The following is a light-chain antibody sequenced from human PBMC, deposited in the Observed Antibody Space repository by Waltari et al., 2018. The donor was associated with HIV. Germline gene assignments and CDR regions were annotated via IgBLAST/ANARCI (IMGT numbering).Light chain of an antibody. CDR2: EDK. CDR3: QSFDSTNQV. CDR1: SGNISSAH. V-gene: IGLV6-57*01. Sequence: FMLTQPHSVSESPGKTVTISCTRSSGNISSAHVHWYQQRPGSSPTTVIYEDKHRPSGVPDRFSGSIDSSSNSASLTISGLKTEDEADYYCQSFDSTNQVFGGGTKLTVL. J-gene: IGLJ3*02.